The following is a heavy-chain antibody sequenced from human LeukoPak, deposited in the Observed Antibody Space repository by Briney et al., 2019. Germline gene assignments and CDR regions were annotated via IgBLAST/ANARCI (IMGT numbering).Heavy chain of an antibody. CDR3: ARVLPVDYGGNFAYFDY. J-gene: IGHJ4*02. V-gene: IGHV4-34*01. CDR1: GGSFSGYY. CDR2: INHSGST. D-gene: IGHD4-23*01. Sequence: SETLSLTCAVYGGSFSGYYRSWIRQPPGKGLEWIGEINHSGSTNYNPSLKSRVTISVDTSKNQFSLKLSSVTAADTAVYYCARVLPVDYGGNFAYFDYWGQGTLVTVSS.